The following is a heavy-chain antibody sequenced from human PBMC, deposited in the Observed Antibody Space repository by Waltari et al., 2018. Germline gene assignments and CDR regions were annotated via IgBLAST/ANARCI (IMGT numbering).Heavy chain of an antibody. D-gene: IGHD1-26*01. V-gene: IGHV4-4*07. J-gene: IGHJ4*02. Sequence: QVQLQESGPGLVKPSETLSLTCNVSGDSMYEYYWSWIRQSAGKGLEWIGRIYVGDSINYNPSFRSRVTMSLDTSKKQFSLKLRSVTAADTAVYYCARDGHGRSWDLLPLDHWGQGSLVTVSS. CDR3: ARDGHGRSWDLLPLDH. CDR1: GDSMYEYY. CDR2: IYVGDSI.